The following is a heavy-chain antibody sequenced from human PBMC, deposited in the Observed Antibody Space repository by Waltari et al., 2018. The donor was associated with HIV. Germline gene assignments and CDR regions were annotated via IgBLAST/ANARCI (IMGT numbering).Heavy chain of an antibody. Sequence: QVQLQESGPGLVKPSETLSLTCTVSGYSISSGYYWGWIRQPPGKGLEWIGSIYHSGSTYYNPSLKSRVTISVDTSKNQFSLKLSSVTAADTAVYYCARTTRYCSGGSCYPGNNWFDPWGQGTLVTVSS. V-gene: IGHV4-38-2*02. J-gene: IGHJ5*02. CDR3: ARTTRYCSGGSCYPGNNWFDP. CDR2: IYHSGST. CDR1: GYSISSGYY. D-gene: IGHD2-15*01.